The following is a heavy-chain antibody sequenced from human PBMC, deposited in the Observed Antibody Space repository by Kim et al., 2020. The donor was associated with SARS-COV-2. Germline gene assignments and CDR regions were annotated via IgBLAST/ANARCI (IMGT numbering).Heavy chain of an antibody. CDR2: VSGSGGTT. CDR1: GFTFITYV. V-gene: IGHV3-23*01. CDR3: AKDIAAAGMFDY. Sequence: GGSLRLSCVASGFTFITYVMSWVRQAPGKGLEWVSTVSGSGGTTYYADSVKGRFTMSRDNSKNTVYLQMNSLRAEDSAVYYCAKDIAAAGMFDYWGQGTLVTVSS. J-gene: IGHJ4*02. D-gene: IGHD6-13*01.